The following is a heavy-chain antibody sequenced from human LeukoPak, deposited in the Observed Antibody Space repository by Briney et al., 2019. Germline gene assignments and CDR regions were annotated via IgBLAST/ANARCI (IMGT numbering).Heavy chain of an antibody. D-gene: IGHD4-23*01. CDR1: GGTFSSHV. J-gene: IGHJ3*02. V-gene: IGHV1-69*04. Sequence: GASVKVSCKASGGTFSSHVISWVRQAPGQGLEWMGRIIPILGIANYAQKFQGRITITADKSTSTTYMELSSLRSGDTAVYYCAPWPGGGNFDAFDIWGQGTMVTVSS. CDR2: IIPILGIA. CDR3: APWPGGGNFDAFDI.